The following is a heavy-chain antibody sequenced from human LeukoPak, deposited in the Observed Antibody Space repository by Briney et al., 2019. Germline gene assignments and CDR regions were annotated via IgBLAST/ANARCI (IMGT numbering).Heavy chain of an antibody. Sequence: GSSVKVSCKASGGTFSSYAISWVRQAPGQGLEWMGRIIPILGIANYAQKFQGRVTITADKSTSTAYMELSSLRSEDTAVYYCARDGSSTSRNWFDPWGQGTLVTVSS. V-gene: IGHV1-69*04. CDR3: ARDGSSTSRNWFDP. CDR1: GGTFSSYA. D-gene: IGHD2-2*01. J-gene: IGHJ5*02. CDR2: IIPILGIA.